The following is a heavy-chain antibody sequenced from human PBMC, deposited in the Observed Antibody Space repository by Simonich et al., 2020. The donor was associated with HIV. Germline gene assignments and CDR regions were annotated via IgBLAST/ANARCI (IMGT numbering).Heavy chain of an antibody. V-gene: IGHV4-59*01. Sequence: QVQLQESGPGLVKPSETLSLTCTVSGGSISSYYWSWIRQPPGKGLELIGYIYYSGSTNYNPSLKSRVTISVDTSKNQFSLKLSSVTAADTAVYYCARHYYDSSGYYSGIDPWGQGTLVTVSS. J-gene: IGHJ5*02. D-gene: IGHD3-22*01. CDR2: IYYSGST. CDR3: ARHYYDSSGYYSGIDP. CDR1: GGSISSYY.